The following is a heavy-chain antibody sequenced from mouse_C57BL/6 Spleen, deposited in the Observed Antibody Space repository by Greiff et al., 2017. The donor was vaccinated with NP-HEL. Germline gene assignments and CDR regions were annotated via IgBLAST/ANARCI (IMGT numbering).Heavy chain of an antibody. J-gene: IGHJ4*01. Sequence: QVQLQQPGTELVKPGASVKLSCKASGYTFTSYWMHWVKQRPGQGLEWIGNINPSNGGTNYNEKFKSKATLTVDKSSSTAYMQLSSLTSEDSAVYYCARSGVYYDYDEGMDYWGQGTSVTVSS. D-gene: IGHD2-4*01. CDR1: GYTFTSYW. CDR3: ARSGVYYDYDEGMDY. V-gene: IGHV1-53*01. CDR2: INPSNGGT.